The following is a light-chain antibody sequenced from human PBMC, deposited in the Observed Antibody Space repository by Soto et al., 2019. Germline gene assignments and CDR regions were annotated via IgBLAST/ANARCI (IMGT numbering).Light chain of an antibody. CDR2: GAS. Sequence: EIVLTQTPGTLSLSPGEGATLSCRASQSISSNFLAWYQQKRGQAPGLLIHGASNRATGIPDRFSGSGSGTDFTLTITRLEPEDFAVYYCQQYGGSPRTFGQGTKVDIK. CDR1: QSISSNF. CDR3: QQYGGSPRT. J-gene: IGKJ1*01. V-gene: IGKV3-20*01.